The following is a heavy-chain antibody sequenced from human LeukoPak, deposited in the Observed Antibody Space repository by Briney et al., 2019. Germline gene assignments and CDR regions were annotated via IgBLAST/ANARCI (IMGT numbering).Heavy chain of an antibody. V-gene: IGHV3-7*01. CDR1: GFTFSSSW. CDR3: TMIEWERWRG. J-gene: IGHJ4*02. CDR2: INQDGGEI. D-gene: IGHD1-26*01. Sequence: PGGSLRLSCAASGFTFSSSWMTWVRQAPGKGLEWVASINQDGGEIHYVDSVKGRFTISRDNTKNSLYLQMNSLRAEDTAVYYCTMIEWERWRGWGQGTLVTVSS.